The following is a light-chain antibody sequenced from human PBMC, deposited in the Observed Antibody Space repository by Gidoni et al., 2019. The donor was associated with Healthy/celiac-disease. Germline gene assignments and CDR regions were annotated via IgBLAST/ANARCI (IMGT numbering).Light chain of an antibody. CDR1: KLGNKY. CDR3: QAGDSSTFYV. CDR2: QDN. Sequence: SYELTQPPSVSVSPGQTASITCSGDKLGNKYACWYQQKPGQSPVLVIYQDNKRPSGIPERFSGSNSGNTATLTISGTQAMDEADYYCQAGDSSTFYVFGTGTKVTVL. J-gene: IGLJ1*01. V-gene: IGLV3-1*01.